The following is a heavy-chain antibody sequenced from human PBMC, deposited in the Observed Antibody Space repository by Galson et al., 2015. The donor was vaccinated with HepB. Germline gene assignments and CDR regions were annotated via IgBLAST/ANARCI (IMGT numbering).Heavy chain of an antibody. Sequence: SLRLSCAASGFTFSSYAMSWVRQAPGKGLEWVGFIRSKAYGGTTEYAASVKGRFTISRDDSKSIAYLQMNSLKTEDTAVYYCTRVSGDLELWYFDLWGRGTLVTVSS. CDR1: GFTFSSYA. V-gene: IGHV3-49*04. D-gene: IGHD3-10*01. J-gene: IGHJ2*01. CDR2: IRSKAYGGTT. CDR3: TRVSGDLELWYFDL.